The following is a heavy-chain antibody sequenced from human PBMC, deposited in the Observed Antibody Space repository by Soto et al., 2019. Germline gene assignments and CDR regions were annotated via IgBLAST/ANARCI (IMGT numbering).Heavy chain of an antibody. V-gene: IGHV1-69*12. CDR1: GGTFSSYA. D-gene: IGHD4-17*01. CDR2: IIPIFGTA. Sequence: QVKLVQSGAEVKKPGSSVKVSCKASGGTFSSYAISWVRQAPGQGLEWMGGIIPIFGTANYAQKFQGRVTITADESTSTADMELSSLRSEDTAVYYCATLHDYGGNKPKLNYWGQGTLVTVSS. J-gene: IGHJ4*02. CDR3: ATLHDYGGNKPKLNY.